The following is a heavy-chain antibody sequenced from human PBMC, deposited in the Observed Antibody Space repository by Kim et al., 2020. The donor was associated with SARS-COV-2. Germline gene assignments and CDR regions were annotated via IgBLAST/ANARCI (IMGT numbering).Heavy chain of an antibody. D-gene: IGHD1-26*01. CDR2: INHSGSA. CDR3: ATRLRKWTRLYFYFDL. V-gene: IGHV4-34*01. CDR1: SGSFNGYY. Sequence: SETLSLTCAVYSGSFNGYYWSWIRQAPGKGLEWIGEINHSGSASYNPSLNGRVTISVDTSRKQFSLSLSSVTAADTAVYYCATRLRKWTRLYFYFDLWG. J-gene: IGHJ2*01.